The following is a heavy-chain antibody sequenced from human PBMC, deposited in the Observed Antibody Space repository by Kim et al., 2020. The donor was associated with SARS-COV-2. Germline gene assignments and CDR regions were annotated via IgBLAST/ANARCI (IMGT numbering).Heavy chain of an antibody. V-gene: IGHV3-21*01. J-gene: IGHJ4*02. CDR3: ARDESPLLWFGESRNTFFDY. CDR2: ISSSSSYI. Sequence: GSLRLSCAASGFTFSSYSMNWVRQAPGKGLEWVSSISSSSSYIYYADSVKGRFTISRDNAKNSLYLQMNSLRAEDTAVYYCARDESPLLWFGESRNTFFDYWGQGTLVTVSS. D-gene: IGHD3-10*01. CDR1: GFTFSSYS.